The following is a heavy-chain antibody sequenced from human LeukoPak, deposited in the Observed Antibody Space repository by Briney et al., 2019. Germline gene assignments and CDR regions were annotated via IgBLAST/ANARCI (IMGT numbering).Heavy chain of an antibody. J-gene: IGHJ4*02. CDR1: GYTFTTYD. D-gene: IGHD3-10*01. CDR2: MNPQSGNT. Sequence: ASVKVSCKASGYTFTTYDIHWVRQATGLGLERMGWMNPQSGNTGYAQKFQGRVTMTRDTSITTAYMELSSLTSADTAVYYCTRAPIPGNYWGQGALVTVSS. V-gene: IGHV1-8*02. CDR3: TRAPIPGNY.